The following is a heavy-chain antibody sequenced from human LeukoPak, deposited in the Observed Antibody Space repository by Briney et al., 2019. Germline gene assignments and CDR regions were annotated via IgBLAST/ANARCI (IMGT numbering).Heavy chain of an antibody. Sequence: GGSLRLSCAASGFTFSSYWMSWVRQAPGKGLEWVSAISGSGGSTYYADSVKGRFTISRDNSKNTLYLQMNSLRAEDTAVYYCAKGIWFGELSATDYWGQGTLVTVSS. CDR1: GFTFSSYW. V-gene: IGHV3-23*01. J-gene: IGHJ4*02. CDR2: ISGSGGST. D-gene: IGHD3-10*01. CDR3: AKGIWFGELSATDY.